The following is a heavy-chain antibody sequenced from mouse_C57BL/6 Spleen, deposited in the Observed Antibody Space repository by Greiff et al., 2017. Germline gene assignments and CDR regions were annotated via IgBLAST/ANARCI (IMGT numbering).Heavy chain of an antibody. J-gene: IGHJ1*03. D-gene: IGHD1-1*01. CDR2: INPNYGST. CDR1: GYSFTDYN. Sequence: VQLQQSGPELVKPGASVKISCKASGYSFTDYNMNWVKQSNGKSLEWIGVINPNYGSTSYNQKFKGKATLTVDKSSSTAYMQLNSLTSEDSAVYDCATFITKAHWYFDVWGTGTTVTVSS. V-gene: IGHV1-39*01. CDR3: ATFITKAHWYFDV.